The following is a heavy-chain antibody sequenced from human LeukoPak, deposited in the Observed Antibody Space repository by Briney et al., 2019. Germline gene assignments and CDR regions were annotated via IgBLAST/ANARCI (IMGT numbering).Heavy chain of an antibody. Sequence: GGSLRLSCAASGFTFSDYWMHWVRQDPEKGLVWVSRISSDARSTIYADSVKGRFTVSRDNAKNSLYLQMNSLRAEDTAIYYCTRVGYIDEGIDYWGQGTLVTVSS. V-gene: IGHV3-74*01. CDR3: TRVGYIDEGIDY. J-gene: IGHJ4*02. CDR2: ISSDARST. D-gene: IGHD5-24*01. CDR1: GFTFSDYW.